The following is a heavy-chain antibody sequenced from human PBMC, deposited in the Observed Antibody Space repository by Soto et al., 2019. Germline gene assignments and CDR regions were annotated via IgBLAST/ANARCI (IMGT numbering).Heavy chain of an antibody. V-gene: IGHV1-8*01. Sequence: GASVKVSCKASGYTSTNYDIEWVRQATGQGPEWLGFINPDSANTGYAQKFQGRVTFTRNTSISTVYMDLNSLRAEDTAVYYCARDRYCSSTNCQGSVFAFDIWGQGTMVTVSS. CDR3: ARDRYCSSTNCQGSVFAFDI. CDR1: GYTSTNYD. D-gene: IGHD2-2*01. CDR2: INPDSANT. J-gene: IGHJ3*02.